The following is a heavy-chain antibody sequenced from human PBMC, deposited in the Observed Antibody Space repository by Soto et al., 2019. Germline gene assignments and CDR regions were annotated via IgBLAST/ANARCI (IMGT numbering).Heavy chain of an antibody. CDR2: MNPDSVNT. CDR3: ARSVGGSNVNFDS. D-gene: IGHD3-10*01. J-gene: IGHJ4*02. CDR1: GYTFTSYD. V-gene: IGHV1-8*01. Sequence: QVQPVQSGAEVRTPGASVKVSCKASGYTFTSYDINWVRQATGQGPEWMGWMNPDSVNTGYVQKFQGRVTLTRNTAIITAYMALSSLRSEDTAVYYCARSVGGSNVNFDSCGQGTLVTVSS.